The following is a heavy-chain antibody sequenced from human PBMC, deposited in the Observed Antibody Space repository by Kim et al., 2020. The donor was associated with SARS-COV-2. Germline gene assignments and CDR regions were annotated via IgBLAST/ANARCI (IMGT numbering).Heavy chain of an antibody. Sequence: YVDSVKVRFTISRDNAKNSLYLQMNSLRADDTAVYYCTRDLTVSTRGFDYWGQGTLVTVSS. V-gene: IGHV3-7*03. D-gene: IGHD4-17*01. CDR3: TRDLTVSTRGFDY. J-gene: IGHJ4*02.